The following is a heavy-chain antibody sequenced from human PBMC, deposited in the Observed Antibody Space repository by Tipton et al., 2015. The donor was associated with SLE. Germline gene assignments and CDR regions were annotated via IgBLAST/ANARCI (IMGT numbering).Heavy chain of an antibody. CDR1: DGSLSGYY. D-gene: IGHD6-13*01. J-gene: IGHJ3*02. V-gene: IGHV4-34*01. Sequence: TLSLTCTVFDGSLSGYYWAWLRQSPGKGLEWIGEISHDGGANYNPSLESRGTISLETSKNQFSLKLTSVTAADTAVYYCARSGIAAVPSDAFDIWGQGTMVTVSS. CDR3: ARSGIAAVPSDAFDI. CDR2: ISHDGGA.